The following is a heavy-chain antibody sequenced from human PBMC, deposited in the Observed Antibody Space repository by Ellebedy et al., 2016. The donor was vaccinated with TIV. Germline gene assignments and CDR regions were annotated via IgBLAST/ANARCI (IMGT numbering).Heavy chain of an antibody. J-gene: IGHJ4*02. D-gene: IGHD3-16*01. CDR1: GGSFSGYY. Sequence: MPSETLSLTCAVYGGSFSGYYWSWIRQPPGKGLEWIGEIYQSGNTFYKPSLKRRVTISADTSKNQFSLKLNSVTAADTAVDYCARGPGGGAYFAYWGQGTLVTVSS. CDR2: IYQSGNT. V-gene: IGHV4-34*01. CDR3: ARGPGGGAYFAY.